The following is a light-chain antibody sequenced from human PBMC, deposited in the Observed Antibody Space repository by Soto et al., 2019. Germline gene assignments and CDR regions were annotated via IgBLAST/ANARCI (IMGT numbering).Light chain of an antibody. V-gene: IGLV2-23*01. J-gene: IGLJ3*02. Sequence: QSALTQPASVSGSRGQSITMSCTGTSSNNGSYNLVSWYQQHPGKAPKFMIYEGSKRPSGVSNRFSGSKSGNTASLTISGLQAEDEADYYCCSYAGSTTLWVFGGGTKLTVL. CDR1: SSNNGSYNL. CDR2: EGS. CDR3: CSYAGSTTLWV.